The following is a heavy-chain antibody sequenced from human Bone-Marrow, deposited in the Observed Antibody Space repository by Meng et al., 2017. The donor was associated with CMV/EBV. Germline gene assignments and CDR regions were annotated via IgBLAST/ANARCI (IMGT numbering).Heavy chain of an antibody. Sequence: ASVKVSCKASGYTFTSYGISWVRQAPGQGLEWMGWINPNSGGTNYAQKFQGRVTMTRDTSISTAYMELSRLRSDDTAVYYCARDKYGSGSYYNRIYYYYYGMDVWGQGTTVTVSS. V-gene: IGHV1-2*02. D-gene: IGHD3-10*01. CDR1: GYTFTSYG. CDR3: ARDKYGSGSYYNRIYYYYYGMDV. CDR2: INPNSGGT. J-gene: IGHJ6*02.